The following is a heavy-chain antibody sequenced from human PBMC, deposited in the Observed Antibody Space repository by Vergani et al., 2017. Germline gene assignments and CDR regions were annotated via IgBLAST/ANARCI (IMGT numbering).Heavy chain of an antibody. CDR2: IGKDGINT. J-gene: IGHJ4*02. CDR3: AKYLRDSTDGLPDS. V-gene: IGHV3-30*02. CDR1: GFTFSNFG. Sequence: QVQLLESAVGVVPPGGSLRLSCAASGFTFSNFGMHWIRQAPGKGLEWLAYIGKDGINTRYRDAVKGRFTVSRDNSKDILYLQMYSLRSEDTALYYCAKYLRDSTDGLPDSWGPGTLVIVSS. D-gene: IGHD2-21*02.